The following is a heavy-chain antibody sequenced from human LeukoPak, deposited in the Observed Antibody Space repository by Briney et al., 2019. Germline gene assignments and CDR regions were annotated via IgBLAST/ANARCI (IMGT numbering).Heavy chain of an antibody. V-gene: IGHV3-33*01. Sequence: GGSLRLSCAASGFTFSSYGLHWVRQAPGKGLEWVAVMWYDGSNKYYADSVKGRFTISRDNSKNTLYLQMNSLRAEDTAVYYCARAVASDYWGQGTLVTVSS. CDR1: GFTFSSYG. CDR2: MWYDGSNK. CDR3: ARAVASDY. J-gene: IGHJ4*02. D-gene: IGHD6-19*01.